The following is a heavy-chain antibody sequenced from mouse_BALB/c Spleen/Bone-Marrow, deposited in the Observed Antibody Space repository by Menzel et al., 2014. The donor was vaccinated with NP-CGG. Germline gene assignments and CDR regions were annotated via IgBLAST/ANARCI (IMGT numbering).Heavy chain of an antibody. Sequence: QVQLQQSGAELMKPGASVKISCKATGYTFSNYWIDWVKQRPGHGLEWIGEILPGSGTANYNEKFKGKATFTADTSSNTAYMQLSSLTSEDSALYYCARASAVPYYFDLWGQGTTLTVSS. V-gene: IGHV1-9*01. J-gene: IGHJ2*01. CDR2: ILPGSGTA. CDR3: ARASAVPYYFDL. D-gene: IGHD6-1*01. CDR1: GYTFSNYW.